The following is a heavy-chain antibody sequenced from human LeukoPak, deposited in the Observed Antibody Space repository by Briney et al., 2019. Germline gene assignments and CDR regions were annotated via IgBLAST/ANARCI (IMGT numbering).Heavy chain of an antibody. CDR1: GYTFTGYY. V-gene: IGHV1-2*02. CDR2: INPNTGDT. CDR3: AVAPGDY. Sequence: ASVKVSCEASGYTFTGYYMHWVRQAPGQGLEWMGWINPNTGDTHYAQNFQGRVTLTRDTSITTVYMELRRLTSDDTAIFYCAVAPGDYWGQGTLVTVSS. J-gene: IGHJ4*02. D-gene: IGHD2-21*01.